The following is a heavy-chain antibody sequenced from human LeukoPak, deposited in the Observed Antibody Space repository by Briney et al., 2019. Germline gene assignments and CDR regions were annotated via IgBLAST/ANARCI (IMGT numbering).Heavy chain of an antibody. CDR2: ISAYNGNT. Sequence: GASVKVSCKASGYTFTSYGISWVRQASGQGLECMGWISAYNGNTNYAQKLQGRVTMTTDTSTSTAYMELRSLRSDDTAVYYCARGATYYYDSSGYYLDYWGQGTLVTVSS. V-gene: IGHV1-18*01. J-gene: IGHJ4*02. CDR1: GYTFTSYG. CDR3: ARGATYYYDSSGYYLDY. D-gene: IGHD3-22*01.